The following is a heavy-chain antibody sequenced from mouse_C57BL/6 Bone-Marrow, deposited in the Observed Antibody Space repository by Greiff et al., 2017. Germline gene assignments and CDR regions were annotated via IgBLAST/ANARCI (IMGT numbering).Heavy chain of an antibody. V-gene: IGHV5-4*03. CDR2: ISDGGSYT. Sequence: EVKLMESGGGLVKPGGSLKLSCAASGFTFSSYAMSWVRQTPEKRLEWVATISDGGSYTYYPDNVKGRFTISRDNAKNNLYLQMSHLKSEDTAMYYCARALQLDYWGQGTTLTVSS. J-gene: IGHJ2*01. D-gene: IGHD4-1*02. CDR1: GFTFSSYA. CDR3: ARALQLDY.